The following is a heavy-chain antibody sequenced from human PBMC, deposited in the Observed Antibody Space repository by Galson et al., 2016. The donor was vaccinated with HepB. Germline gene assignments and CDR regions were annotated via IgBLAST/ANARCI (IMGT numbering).Heavy chain of an antibody. CDR2: ISYDGTNQ. J-gene: IGHJ4*02. V-gene: IGHV3-30*03. CDR1: GFTFGSYG. Sequence: SLRLSCAASGFTFGSYGMHWVRQAPGKGLHWVAVISYDGTNQYYTDSVKGRFTISRDNSKSTLYLQMNGLRPEDSALYYCAREVTYCSGGGCYYFDYWGQGTLVTVSS. CDR3: AREVTYCSGGGCYYFDY. D-gene: IGHD2-15*01.